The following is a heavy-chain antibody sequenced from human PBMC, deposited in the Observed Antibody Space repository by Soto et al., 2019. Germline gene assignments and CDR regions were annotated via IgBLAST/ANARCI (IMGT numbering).Heavy chain of an antibody. D-gene: IGHD5-12*01. CDR1: GFTFSSYA. J-gene: IGHJ4*02. CDR3: AKLKAMVATSPIDY. CDR2: ISGSGGST. Sequence: EVQLLESGGGLVPPGGSLRLSCAASGFTFSSYAMSWVRQAPGKGLEWVSGISGSGGSTYYADSVKGRFTISRDTSKNTLYLHMSTLRAEGTAVYYCAKLKAMVATSPIDYWGQGTLVTVSS. V-gene: IGHV3-23*01.